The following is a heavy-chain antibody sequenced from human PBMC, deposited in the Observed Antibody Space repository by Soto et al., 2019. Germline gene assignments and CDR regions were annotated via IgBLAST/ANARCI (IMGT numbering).Heavy chain of an antibody. CDR1: GGSISSSSYY. Sequence: SETLSLTCTVSGGSISSSSYYWGWIRQPPGKGLEWIGSIYYSGSTYYNPSLKSRVTISVDTSKNQFSLKLSSVTAADTAVYYCARHSSYSSSFYYYYYYMDVWGKGTTVTVSS. V-gene: IGHV4-39*01. J-gene: IGHJ6*03. CDR3: ARHSSYSSSFYYYYYYMDV. CDR2: IYYSGST. D-gene: IGHD6-6*01.